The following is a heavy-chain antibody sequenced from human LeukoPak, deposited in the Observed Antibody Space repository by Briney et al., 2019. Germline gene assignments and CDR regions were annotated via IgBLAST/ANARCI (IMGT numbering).Heavy chain of an antibody. V-gene: IGHV4-61*01. CDR2: IYYSGST. D-gene: IGHD3-22*01. J-gene: IGHJ5*02. CDR1: GGSVSSGSYY. CDR3: AKAGSYYDTLYDA. Sequence: SETLSLTCTVSGGSVSSGSYYWSWIRQPPGKGLEWIGYIYYSGSTNYNSSLKSRVTISVDTSKNQFSLKLSSVTAADTAVYYCAKAGSYYDTLYDAWGQGTLVTVSS.